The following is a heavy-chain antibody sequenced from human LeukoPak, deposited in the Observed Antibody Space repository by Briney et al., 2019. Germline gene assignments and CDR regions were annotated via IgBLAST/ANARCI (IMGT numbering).Heavy chain of an antibody. V-gene: IGHV3-48*01. D-gene: IGHD3-9*01. CDR3: ARYYNITI. Sequence: PGGSLRLSCAASGFAFSGYSMNWVRQAPGKGLEWVSYISSSSSTIYYADSVKGRFTISRDNAKNSLYLQMNSLRAEDTAVYYCARYYNITIWGQGTLVTVSS. CDR2: ISSSSSTI. J-gene: IGHJ4*02. CDR1: GFAFSGYS.